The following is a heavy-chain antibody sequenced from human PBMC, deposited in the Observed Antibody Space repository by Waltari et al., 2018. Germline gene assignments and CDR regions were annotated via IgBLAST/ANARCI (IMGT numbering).Heavy chain of an antibody. D-gene: IGHD1-26*01. CDR3: AREGNSGSYPLKNWFDP. CDR2: ISYDGSNK. CDR1: GFTFSSYA. V-gene: IGHV3-30-3*01. Sequence: QVQLVESGGGVVQPGRSLRLSCAASGFTFSSYAMHWVRQAPGKGLEWVAVISYDGSNKYYADSVKGRFTISRDNSKNTLYLQMNSLRAEDTAVYYCAREGNSGSYPLKNWFDPWGQGTLVTVSS. J-gene: IGHJ5*02.